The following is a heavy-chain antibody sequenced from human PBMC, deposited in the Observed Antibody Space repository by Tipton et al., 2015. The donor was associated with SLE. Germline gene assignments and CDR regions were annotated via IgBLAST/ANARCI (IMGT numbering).Heavy chain of an antibody. Sequence: QVQLVQSGAEVKKPGASVKVSCKASDYSFSSYGISWVRQAPGQGLEWIGWFSPYSGNTNPAQNLQGRVTMTADTSTSTAYMELRSLRSDDTAVYYCATHRRRSSPLDSWGQGTLVTVSS. J-gene: IGHJ5*01. V-gene: IGHV1-18*01. CDR1: DYSFSSYG. CDR3: ATHRRRSSPLDS. CDR2: FSPYSGNT.